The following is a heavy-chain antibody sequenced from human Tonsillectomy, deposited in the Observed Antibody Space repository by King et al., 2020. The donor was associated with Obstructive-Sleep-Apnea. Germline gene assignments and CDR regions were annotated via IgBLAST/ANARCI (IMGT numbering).Heavy chain of an antibody. CDR3: AKDFITWFDP. Sequence: VQLVESGGVVVQPGGSLRLSCAASGFTFDDYTMHWVRQAPGTGLEWVSLIIWDGGSTHYADSVKGRFTISRDNSKNSLYLQMNSLRTEDTALYYCAKDFITWFDPWGQGTLVTVSS. V-gene: IGHV3-43*01. D-gene: IGHD3-22*01. CDR2: IIWDGGST. J-gene: IGHJ5*02. CDR1: GFTFDDYT.